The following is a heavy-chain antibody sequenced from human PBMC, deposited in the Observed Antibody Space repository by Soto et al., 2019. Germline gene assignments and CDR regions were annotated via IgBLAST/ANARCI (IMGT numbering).Heavy chain of an antibody. V-gene: IGHV4-61*03. D-gene: IGHD3-10*01. CDR1: GGSVSSDSYF. CDR2: ISYSGSS. Sequence: QVQLQESGPGLVKPSETLSLTCTVSGGSVSSDSYFWSWIRQPPGKGLEWIGYISYSGSSNYHSSLMSRVTISKDTSENHFSLKLSSVTAAYTAVYYCARYRTGGTGFDYWGQGTLVTVSS. J-gene: IGHJ4*02. CDR3: ARYRTGGTGFDY.